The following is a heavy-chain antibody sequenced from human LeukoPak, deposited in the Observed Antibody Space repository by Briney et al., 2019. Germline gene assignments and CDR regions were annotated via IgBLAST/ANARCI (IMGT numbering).Heavy chain of an antibody. CDR3: ARGGTHYYDSSAYYSP. D-gene: IGHD3-22*01. CDR1: GFTFSDHY. J-gene: IGHJ5*02. CDR2: TRNKANSYST. V-gene: IGHV3-72*01. Sequence: PGGSLRLSCAASGFTFSDHYMDWVRQAPGKGLEWVGRTRNKANSYSTEHAPSVKGRFTISRDESKNSLYLQMNSLKTEDTAVYYCARGGTHYYDSSAYYSPWGQGTLVTVSS.